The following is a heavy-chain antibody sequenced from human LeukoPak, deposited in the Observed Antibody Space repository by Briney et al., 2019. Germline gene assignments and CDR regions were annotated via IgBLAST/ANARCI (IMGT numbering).Heavy chain of an antibody. J-gene: IGHJ4*02. CDR1: GYIFTTYW. Sequence: GESLKISCKGSGYIFTTYWIGWVRQMPGKGLEWMGIIDPGDSDTRYSPSFQGHVTISADSSSSTAYLQWSSLKTSDTAIYYCASRKKGMATAGFDYWGQGTLVTVSS. CDR2: IDPGDSDT. CDR3: ASRKKGMATAGFDY. D-gene: IGHD5-24*01. V-gene: IGHV5-51*01.